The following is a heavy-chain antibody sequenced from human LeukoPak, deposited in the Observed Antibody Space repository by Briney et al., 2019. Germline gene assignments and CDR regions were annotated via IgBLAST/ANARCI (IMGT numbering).Heavy chain of an antibody. D-gene: IGHD3-22*01. CDR1: GFTFSSYA. Sequence: GGSLRLSCAASGFTFSSYAMHWVRQAPGKGLEWVAVISYDGSNKYYADSVKGRFTIPRDNSKNTPYLQMNSLRAEDTAVYYCARGPYDSSGYRSSWFDPWGQGTLVTVSS. CDR3: ARGPYDSSGYRSSWFDP. J-gene: IGHJ5*02. V-gene: IGHV3-30*04. CDR2: ISYDGSNK.